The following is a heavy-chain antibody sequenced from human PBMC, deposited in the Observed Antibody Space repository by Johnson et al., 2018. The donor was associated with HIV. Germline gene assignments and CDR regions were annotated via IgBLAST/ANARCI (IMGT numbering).Heavy chain of an antibody. CDR1: GFTVSSNY. V-gene: IGHV3-66*01. CDR3: ARAGTSGSYAFDF. Sequence: VQLVESGGGLVQPGGSLRLSCAASGFTVSSNYMTWVRQAPGKGLEWVSVIYSGGSTYYADSVKGRFTISRDNSNTTLYLQMNSLRAEDSAVYYCARAGTSGSYAFDFWGQGTMVTVSS. D-gene: IGHD3-22*01. J-gene: IGHJ3*01. CDR2: IYSGGST.